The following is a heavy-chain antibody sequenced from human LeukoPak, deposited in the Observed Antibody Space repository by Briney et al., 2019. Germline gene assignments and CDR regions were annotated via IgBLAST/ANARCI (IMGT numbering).Heavy chain of an antibody. CDR2: INHSEST. CDR3: ARLRSRRFDP. V-gene: IGHV4-34*01. J-gene: IGHJ5*02. Sequence: SETLSLTCAVYDGSLSSYYWSWIRQPPGKGLEWMGEINHSESTNYNPSLKSRVTISVATSKNQFALKRTSVAAADTAVYYCARLRSRRFDPSG. CDR1: DGSLSSYY. D-gene: IGHD4/OR15-4a*01.